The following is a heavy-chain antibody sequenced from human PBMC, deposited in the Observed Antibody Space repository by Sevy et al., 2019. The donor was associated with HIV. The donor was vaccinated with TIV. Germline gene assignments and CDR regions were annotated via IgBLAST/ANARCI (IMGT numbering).Heavy chain of an antibody. CDR3: ARDEGMEVIGSIYKYHFYGFDV. Sequence: GESLKISCAASGFTLSDYAMSWIRQTPGMGLACIAFVSRTRNFIYYADSVRGRFTISRDNAKDSLYLQMNSLRADDTAVYYCARDEGMEVIGSIYKYHFYGFDVWGLGTTVTVSS. J-gene: IGHJ6*02. D-gene: IGHD3-10*01. V-gene: IGHV3-11*01. CDR1: GFTLSDYA. CDR2: VSRTRNFI.